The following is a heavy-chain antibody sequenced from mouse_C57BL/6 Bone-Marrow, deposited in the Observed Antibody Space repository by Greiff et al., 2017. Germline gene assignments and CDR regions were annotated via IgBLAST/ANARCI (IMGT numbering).Heavy chain of an antibody. CDR1: GFNIKDDY. CDR2: IDPENGDT. Sequence: VQLKQSGAELVRPGASVKLSCTASGFNIKDDYMHWVKQRPEQGLEWIGWIDPENGDTEYASKFQGKATITADTSSNTAYLQLSSLTSEDTAVYYCHYYGKGFAYWGQGTLVTVSA. J-gene: IGHJ3*01. CDR3: HYYGKGFAY. D-gene: IGHD2-1*01. V-gene: IGHV14-4*01.